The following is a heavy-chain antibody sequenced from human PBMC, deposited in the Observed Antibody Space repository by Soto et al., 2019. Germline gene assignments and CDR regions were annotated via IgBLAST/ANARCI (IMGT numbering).Heavy chain of an antibody. V-gene: IGHV1-18*01. CDR1: GYTFTSYG. D-gene: IGHD3-16*01. J-gene: IGHJ6*02. CDR3: ARMGDVPYYYYGMDV. Sequence: QVQLVQSGAEVKKPGASVKVSCKASGYTFTSYGISWVRQAPGQGLEWMGWINGYNGNTNHAQNLQGRVTMSTDTSTSTAYMVLRSLRSDDSAVYYCARMGDVPYYYYGMDVWGQGATVTVSS. CDR2: INGYNGNT.